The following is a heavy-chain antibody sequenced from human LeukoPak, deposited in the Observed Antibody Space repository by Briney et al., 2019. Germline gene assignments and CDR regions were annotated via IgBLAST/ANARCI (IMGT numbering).Heavy chain of an antibody. Sequence: GGSLRLSCAASGFTFSSYGMQWVRQAPGKGLEWVAVVWYDGSNKYYADSVKGRFTIYRDNSKNTLSLQMNSLRAEDTAVYYCARDLGYSGYADYWGQGTLVTVSS. CDR3: ARDLGYSGYADY. D-gene: IGHD5-12*01. CDR2: VWYDGSNK. V-gene: IGHV3-33*01. J-gene: IGHJ4*02. CDR1: GFTFSSYG.